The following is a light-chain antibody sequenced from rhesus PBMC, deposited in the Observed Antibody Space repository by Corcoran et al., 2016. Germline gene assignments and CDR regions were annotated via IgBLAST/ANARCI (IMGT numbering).Light chain of an antibody. V-gene: IGLV2-13*02. Sequence: QAALTQSPSVSGSPGQSVTISCTGTRSDIGGYNRVSWYQQHPGKAPKLVILEASQRPSGVSVRFSGSKSGNTASLTISGLQAEDEADYYCSSYASSSALLFGGGTRLTVL. J-gene: IGLJ2*01. CDR2: EAS. CDR3: SSYASSSALL. CDR1: RSDIGGYNR.